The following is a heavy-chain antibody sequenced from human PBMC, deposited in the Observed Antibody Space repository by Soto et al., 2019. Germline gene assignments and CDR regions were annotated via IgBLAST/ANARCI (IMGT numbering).Heavy chain of an antibody. CDR1: GGAVSSGTYY. Sequence: SETLSLTCTVSGGAVSSGTYYWSWIRQPPGKGLEWIGHTYFTGSTNYNPSLKSRVTMSLDTSRNQFSLKLSSVTAADTAVYYCTRGPPRVQWFDPWGLGTLVTVSS. J-gene: IGHJ5*02. CDR2: TYFTGST. V-gene: IGHV4-61*01. CDR3: TRGPPRVQWFDP.